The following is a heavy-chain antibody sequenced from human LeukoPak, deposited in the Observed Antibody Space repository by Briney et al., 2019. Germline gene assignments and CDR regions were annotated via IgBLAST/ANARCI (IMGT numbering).Heavy chain of an antibody. V-gene: IGHV3-23*01. J-gene: IGHJ4*02. Sequence: GGSLRLSCAASGFIFSSYAMSWVRQAPGKGLEWVSAISGRAVSTYYADSVKGRFTISRDNSKNTLYLQMNSLRAEDTAVYYCAKELEYNGYDPHWGQGTLVTVSS. CDR3: AKELEYNGYDPH. D-gene: IGHD5-12*01. CDR1: GFIFSSYA. CDR2: ISGRAVST.